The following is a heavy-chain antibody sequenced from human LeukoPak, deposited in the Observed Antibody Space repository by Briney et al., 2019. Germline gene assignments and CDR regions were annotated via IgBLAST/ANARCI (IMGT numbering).Heavy chain of an antibody. CDR2: IWYDGSNK. CDR1: GFTFSDYG. D-gene: IGHD3-22*01. Sequence: PGGSLRLSCAASGFTFSDYGMHWVRQAPAKALEWVAVIWYDGSNKYYADSVKDRFTISRDNSRNTLYLQMNSLRAEDTAVYYCVRELPPVVQYYFDYWGPGTLVTVSS. V-gene: IGHV3-33*01. J-gene: IGHJ4*02. CDR3: VRELPPVVQYYFDY.